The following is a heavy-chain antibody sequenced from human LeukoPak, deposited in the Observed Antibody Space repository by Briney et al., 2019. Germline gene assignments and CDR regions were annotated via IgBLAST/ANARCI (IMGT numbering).Heavy chain of an antibody. J-gene: IGHJ4*02. D-gene: IGHD6-6*01. CDR3: ASDSSASDY. V-gene: IGHV3-21*01. CDR2: ISSSSSYI. CDR1: GFTFSSYS. Sequence: GGSLRLSCAASGFTFSSYSMNWVRQAPGKGLEWVSSISSSSSYIYYADSVKRRFTISRDNAKNSLYLQMNSLRAEDTAVYYCASDSSASDYWGQGTLVTVSS.